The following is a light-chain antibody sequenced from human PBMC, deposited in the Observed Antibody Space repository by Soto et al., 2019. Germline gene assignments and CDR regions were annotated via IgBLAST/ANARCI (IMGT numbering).Light chain of an antibody. CDR2: DAS. CDR1: QSISGW. J-gene: IGKJ1*01. Sequence: DIRMTQSPSTLSASVGDRVTITCRASQSISGWLAWHQQKPGKAPKLLIYDASTLESGVPSRFSGGGSGTEFTLTISGLQPDDFATYYCQQYYSSSWTFGQGTKVDIK. CDR3: QQYYSSSWT. V-gene: IGKV1-5*01.